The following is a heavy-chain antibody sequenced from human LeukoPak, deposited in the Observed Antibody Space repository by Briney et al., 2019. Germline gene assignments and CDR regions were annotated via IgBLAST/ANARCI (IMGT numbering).Heavy chain of an antibody. CDR1: GGSISSYY. D-gene: IGHD1-1*01. CDR2: IYYTGST. J-gene: IGHJ6*03. CDR3: ARDSAAGSYYYYTDV. Sequence: SETLSLTCTVSGGSISSYYWSWIRQPPGKGLEWIGFIYYTGSTNYNPSLKSRVTISVDTSKIHFSLNLTSVTAADMAVYYCARDSAAGSYYYYTDVWGKGTTVTISS. V-gene: IGHV4-59*01.